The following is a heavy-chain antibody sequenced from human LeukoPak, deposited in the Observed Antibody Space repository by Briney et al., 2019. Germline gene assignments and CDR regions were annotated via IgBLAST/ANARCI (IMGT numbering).Heavy chain of an antibody. D-gene: IGHD3-22*01. Sequence: ASVKVSCKASGYTFTSCTMHWVRQAPGQRLEWMGWINAGNDNTKYSQNFQDRVTITRDTSASTAYMELSSLRSEDTAVYYCARGGVPGFYYDSSGSYYHYFDFWGQGTLVTVSS. CDR1: GYTFTSCT. J-gene: IGHJ4*02. CDR2: INAGNDNT. V-gene: IGHV1-3*01. CDR3: ARGGVPGFYYDSSGSYYHYFDF.